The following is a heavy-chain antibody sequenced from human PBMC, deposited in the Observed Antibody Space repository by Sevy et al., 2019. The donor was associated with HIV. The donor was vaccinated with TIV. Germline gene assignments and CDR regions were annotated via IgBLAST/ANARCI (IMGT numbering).Heavy chain of an antibody. Sequence: GGSLRLPCTCSGFTFGDYAMSWFRQAPGMGLEWVGFIRSKDYGGATEYAASVKGRFTISRDDSKSIADLQMNSLKTEDTAVYYCTRGYYYDSSGYSDYWGQGTLVTVSS. D-gene: IGHD3-22*01. J-gene: IGHJ4*02. CDR1: GFTFGDYA. CDR2: IRSKDYGGAT. V-gene: IGHV3-49*03. CDR3: TRGYYYDSSGYSDY.